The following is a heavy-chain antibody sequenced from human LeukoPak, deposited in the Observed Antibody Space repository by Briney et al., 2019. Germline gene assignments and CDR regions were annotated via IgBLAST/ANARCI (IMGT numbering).Heavy chain of an antibody. Sequence: GASVKVSCKASGYTFTSYDINWVRQATGQGLEWMGWMNPNSGNTGYAQKFQGRVTMTRDTSTSTVYMELSSLRSEDTAVYYCARDARQWCMSSWGQGTLVTVSS. V-gene: IGHV1-8*02. D-gene: IGHD2-8*01. CDR2: MNPNSGNT. J-gene: IGHJ5*02. CDR1: GYTFTSYD. CDR3: ARDARQWCMSS.